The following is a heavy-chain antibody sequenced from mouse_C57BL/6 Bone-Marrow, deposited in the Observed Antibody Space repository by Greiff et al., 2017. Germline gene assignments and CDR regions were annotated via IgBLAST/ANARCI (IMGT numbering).Heavy chain of an antibody. Sequence: VQLQQSGAELVRPGASVTLSCKASGYTFTDYEMHWVKQTPVHGLEWIGAIDPETGGTAYNQKFKGKAILTADKSSSTAYMELRSLTSEDSAVYYCTRGHWDDGDYCGQGTTLTVAS. J-gene: IGHJ2*01. CDR3: TRGHWDDGDY. V-gene: IGHV1-15*01. D-gene: IGHD4-1*01. CDR2: IDPETGGT. CDR1: GYTFTDYE.